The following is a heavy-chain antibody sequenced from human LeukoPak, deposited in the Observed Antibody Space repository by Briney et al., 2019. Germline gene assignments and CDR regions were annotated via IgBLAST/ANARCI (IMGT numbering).Heavy chain of an antibody. CDR1: GFTFSSYS. V-gene: IGHV3-30*02. CDR2: IRYDGSNK. D-gene: IGHD2-2*01. J-gene: IGHJ1*01. Sequence: GGSLRLSCAASGFTFSSYSMNWVRQAPGKGLEWVAFIRYDGSNKYYADSVKGRFTISRDNSKNTLYLQMNSLRAEDTAVYYCAKDCTSCLRAEYFQHWGQGTLVTVSS. CDR3: AKDCTSCLRAEYFQH.